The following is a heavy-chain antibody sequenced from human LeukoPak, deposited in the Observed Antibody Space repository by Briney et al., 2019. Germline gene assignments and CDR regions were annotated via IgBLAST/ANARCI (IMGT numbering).Heavy chain of an antibody. Sequence: PGGSLRLSCAASGFTFSSYGMHWVRQAPGKGLEWVAVIWYDGSNKYYADSVKGRFTISRDNSKNTLYLQMNSLRAEDTAVCYCASPEWLPDSIDIWGQGTMVTVSS. J-gene: IGHJ3*02. CDR3: ASPEWLPDSIDI. CDR2: IWYDGSNK. CDR1: GFTFSSYG. D-gene: IGHD3-3*01. V-gene: IGHV3-33*01.